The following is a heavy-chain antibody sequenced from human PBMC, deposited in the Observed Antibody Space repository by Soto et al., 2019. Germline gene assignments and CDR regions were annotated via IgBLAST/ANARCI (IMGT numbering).Heavy chain of an antibody. V-gene: IGHV1-2*02. CDR2: IGPESGAT. CDR1: GSTFTGDY. D-gene: IGHD1-26*01. Sequence: ASVMGSCKASGSTFTGDYIHWVRQAPEQGPEWMGEIGPESGATRYAQKFQGRVTMTRDMSITTVYMELNNLSPDDTAVYYCGRGRSGQIVVFYWGQGTPVTLSA. CDR3: GRGRSGQIVVFY. J-gene: IGHJ4*02.